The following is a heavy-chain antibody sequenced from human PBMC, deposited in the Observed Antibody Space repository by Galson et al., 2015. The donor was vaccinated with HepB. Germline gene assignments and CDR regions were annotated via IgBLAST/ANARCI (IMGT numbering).Heavy chain of an antibody. CDR1: GFTFSSYS. V-gene: IGHV3-21*01. CDR2: ISSSSSYI. D-gene: IGHD5-18*01. Sequence: SLRLSCATSGFTFSSYSMNWVRQAPGKGLDWVSSISSSSSYIYYADSVKGRFTISRDNAKDSLYLQMNSLRADDTAVYYCARTPPRYNYGHPCDRIDSWGQGTLVTVSS. J-gene: IGHJ4*02. CDR3: ARTPPRYNYGHPCDRIDS.